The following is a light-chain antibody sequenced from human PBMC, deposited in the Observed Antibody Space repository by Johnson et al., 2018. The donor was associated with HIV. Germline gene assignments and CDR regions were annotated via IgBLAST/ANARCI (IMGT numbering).Light chain of an antibody. CDR1: SSDMGHYA. CDR2: ENN. V-gene: IGLV1-51*02. J-gene: IGLJ1*01. CDR3: GTWDSSLSAVYV. Sequence: QSVLTQPPSVSAAPGQKVTISCSGSSSDMGHYAVSWYQELPGTAPKLLIYENNKRPSGIPDRFSGYKSGTSATLGITGLQTGDEADYYCGTWDSSLSAVYVFGTGTKVTVL.